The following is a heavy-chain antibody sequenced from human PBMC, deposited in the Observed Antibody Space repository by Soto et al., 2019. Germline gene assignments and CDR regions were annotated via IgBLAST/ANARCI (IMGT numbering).Heavy chain of an antibody. CDR1: GFTFSSYT. Sequence: GGSLRLSCAASGFTFSSYTMTWVRQAPGKGLEWVSAISGGGGGTYYADSVKGRFTISRDNSRNTLYLQMNSLRAEDTAVYSCAKGRTRDYAIDYWGQGTLVTVS. J-gene: IGHJ4*02. D-gene: IGHD4-17*01. V-gene: IGHV3-23*01. CDR2: ISGGGGGT. CDR3: AKGRTRDYAIDY.